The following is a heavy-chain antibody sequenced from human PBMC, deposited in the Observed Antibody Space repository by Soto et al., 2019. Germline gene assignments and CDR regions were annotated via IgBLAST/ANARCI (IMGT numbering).Heavy chain of an antibody. CDR3: EKKFGALESSAHPFDY. J-gene: IGHJ4*02. CDR1: GFPFSRYA. CDR2: TSYDGANE. Sequence: GWSLRLSCAASGFPFSRYAMHWVRQAPGKGLEGVALTSYDGANEYYADSVKGRFAVSRDNSKNTLYLQMNSLRPEDTAVYYCEKKFGALESSAHPFDYWGQGALSTVSS. V-gene: IGHV3-30*09. D-gene: IGHD3-10*01.